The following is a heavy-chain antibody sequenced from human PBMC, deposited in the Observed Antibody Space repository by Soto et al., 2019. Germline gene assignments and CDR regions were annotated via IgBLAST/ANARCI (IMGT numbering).Heavy chain of an antibody. CDR2: ISSSSSTI. CDR3: ARDGDGSSWPFDY. Sequence: EVHLVESGGGLVQPGGSLRLSCAASGFTFSYYNMNWVRQAPARGLEWGSYISSSSSTIYYADSVKGRFTISRDNASNSLYLQMNSLRAEDTAVYYCARDGDGSSWPFDYWGQGTLVTVSS. CDR1: GFTFSYYN. J-gene: IGHJ4*02. V-gene: IGHV3-48*01. D-gene: IGHD6-13*01.